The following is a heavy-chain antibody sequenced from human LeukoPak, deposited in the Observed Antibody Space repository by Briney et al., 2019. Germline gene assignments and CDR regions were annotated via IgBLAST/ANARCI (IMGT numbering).Heavy chain of an antibody. CDR3: ARGPFGSCSSTSCYFFDY. D-gene: IGHD2-2*01. Sequence: GGSLRLSCAASGFTFSSYAMHWVRQAPGKGLEWVAVISYDGSNEYYADSVKGRFTISRDNSKNTLYLQMNSLRAEDTAVYYCARGPFGSCSSTSCYFFDYWGQGTLVTVSS. CDR2: ISYDGSNE. V-gene: IGHV3-30*04. CDR1: GFTFSSYA. J-gene: IGHJ4*02.